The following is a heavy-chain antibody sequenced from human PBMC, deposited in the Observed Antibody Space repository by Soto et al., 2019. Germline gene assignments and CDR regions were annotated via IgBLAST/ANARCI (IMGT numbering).Heavy chain of an antibody. CDR3: ARELYGLYYYYGMDV. Sequence: PSETLSLTCAVYGGSFSGYYWCWIRQPPEKGLEWIGEINHSGSTNYNPSLKSRVTISVDTSKNQFSLKLSSVTAADTAVYYCARELYGLYYYYGMDVWGQGTTVTVSS. J-gene: IGHJ6*02. CDR1: GGSFSGYY. CDR2: INHSGST. V-gene: IGHV4-34*01. D-gene: IGHD1-26*01.